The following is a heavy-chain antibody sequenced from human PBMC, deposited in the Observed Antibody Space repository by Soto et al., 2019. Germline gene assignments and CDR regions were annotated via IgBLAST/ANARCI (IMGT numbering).Heavy chain of an antibody. CDR1: GFTFSSYA. J-gene: IGHJ4*02. D-gene: IGHD3-22*01. CDR2: ISYDGSNK. Sequence: QVQLVESGGGVVQPGRSLRLSCAASGFTFSSYAMHWVRQAPGKGLEWVAVISYDGSNKYYADSVKGRFTISRDNSKNTLYLQMNSLRAEDKAVYYCARGNYYDSSVPPHADYWGQGTLVTVSS. CDR3: ARGNYYDSSVPPHADY. V-gene: IGHV3-30-3*01.